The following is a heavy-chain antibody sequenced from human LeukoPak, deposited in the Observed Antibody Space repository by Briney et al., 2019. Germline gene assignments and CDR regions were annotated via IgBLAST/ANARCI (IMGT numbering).Heavy chain of an antibody. J-gene: IGHJ4*02. V-gene: IGHV3-23*01. CDR3: AKTQGYFDY. CDR2: ISGSGGPT. Sequence: GGSLRLSCAASGFTFSNYGMTWVRQAPGKGLEWVSGISGSGGPTYDADSVKARFTVSRENSKNILYLQMNSLRADDTAVYFCAKTQGYFDYWGQGTLVTVSS. CDR1: GFTFSNYG.